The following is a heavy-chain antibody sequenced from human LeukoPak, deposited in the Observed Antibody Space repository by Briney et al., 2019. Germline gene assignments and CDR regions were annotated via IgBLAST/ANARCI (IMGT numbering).Heavy chain of an antibody. D-gene: IGHD2-2*01. Sequence: GASVKVSCKASGYTFTSYYMHWGRQAPGQGLEWMGIINPSGGSTGYAQKFQGRVTMTRDTSKNQFSLKLSSVTAADTAVYYCATQPVVPAAMYAFDIWGQGTMVTVSS. CDR3: ATQPVVPAAMYAFDI. CDR2: INPSGGST. CDR1: GYTFTSYY. J-gene: IGHJ3*02. V-gene: IGHV1-46*01.